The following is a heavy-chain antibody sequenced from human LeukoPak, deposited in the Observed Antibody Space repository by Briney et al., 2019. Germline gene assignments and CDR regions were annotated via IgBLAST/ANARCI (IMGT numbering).Heavy chain of an antibody. CDR2: INPSGGGT. J-gene: IGHJ4*02. Sequence: ASVKVSCKASGYTFTSYYIHWVRQAPGQGLGWMGIINPSGGGTSYAQNLQGRVTMTRDTSTSTVYMELSSLRSEDTAVYYCARDRDSGSYFDYCGQGALVTVSS. CDR3: ARDRDSGSYFDY. D-gene: IGHD5-12*01. CDR1: GYTFTSYY. V-gene: IGHV1-46*04.